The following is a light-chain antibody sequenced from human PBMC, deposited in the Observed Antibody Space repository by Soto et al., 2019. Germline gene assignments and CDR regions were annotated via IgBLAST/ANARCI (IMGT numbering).Light chain of an antibody. CDR2: KVS. J-gene: IGKJ5*01. CDR1: QSLLHSNGYNY. Sequence: DIVMTQSPLSLPVTPGEPASISCRSSQSLLHSNGYNYLSWLRQRPGQSPRRLIYKVSNREAGVPDRFSGSGSGTDFTLKISRVEAEDVGLYYCMQGSHWPPITFGQGTRLEIK. V-gene: IGKV2-30*02. CDR3: MQGSHWPPIT.